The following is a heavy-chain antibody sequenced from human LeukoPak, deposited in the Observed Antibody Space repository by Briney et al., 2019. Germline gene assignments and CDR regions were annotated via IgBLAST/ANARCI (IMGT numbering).Heavy chain of an antibody. CDR1: GGTFSRYA. Sequence: ASVKVSCKASGGTFSRYAISWVRQAPGQGLEWVGRIIPILGIANYAQKFQGRVTITADKSASTAYMELSSLRSEDTAVYYCAREGGVAAGPGVYWGQGTLVTVSS. CDR3: AREGGVAAGPGVY. CDR2: IIPILGIA. V-gene: IGHV1-69*04. D-gene: IGHD6-6*01. J-gene: IGHJ4*02.